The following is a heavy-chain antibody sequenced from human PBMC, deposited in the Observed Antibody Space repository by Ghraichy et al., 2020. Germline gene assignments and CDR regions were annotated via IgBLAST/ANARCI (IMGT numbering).Heavy chain of an antibody. CDR3: ARDRKRFQGGYYYYYGMDV. CDR2: IYYSGST. CDR1: GGSVSSGSYY. V-gene: IGHV4-61*01. D-gene: IGHD3-3*01. J-gene: IGHJ6*02. Sequence: SETLSLTCTVSGGSVSSGSYYWSWIRQPPGKGLEWIGYIYYSGSTNYNPSLKSRVTISVDTSKNQFSLKLSSVTAADTAVYYCARDRKRFQGGYYYYYGMDVWGQGTTVTVSS.